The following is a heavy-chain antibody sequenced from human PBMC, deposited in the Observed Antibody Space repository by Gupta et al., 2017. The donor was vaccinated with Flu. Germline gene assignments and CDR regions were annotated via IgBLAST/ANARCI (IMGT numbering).Heavy chain of an antibody. CDR3: ARKGGGHCSGGTCYSFDY. V-gene: IGHV1-69*01. CDR2: IIPVFGPT. J-gene: IGHJ4*02. Sequence: QVQLVQSGAEVKKPGSSVKVSCQVSGVTFSDYAINWVRRAPGQGLEWMGGIIPVFGPTKYAQKFQGRVTITADESTNTAYLELSSLRSEDTAVYYCARKGGGHCSGGTCYSFDYWGQGTLVTVSS. CDR1: GVTFSDYA. D-gene: IGHD2-15*01.